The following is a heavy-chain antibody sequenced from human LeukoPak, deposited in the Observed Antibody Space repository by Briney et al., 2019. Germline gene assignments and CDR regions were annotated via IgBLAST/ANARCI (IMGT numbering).Heavy chain of an antibody. CDR3: ARGKLRKQWLVSRIFPGTQFDP. CDR1: GGSFSGYY. CDR2: INHSGST. Sequence: NPSETLSLTCAVYGGSFSGYYWSWIRQPPGKGLEWIGEINHSGSTNYNPSLKSRVTISVDTSKNQFSLKLSSVTAADTAVYYCARGKLRKQWLVSRIFPGTQFDPWGQGTLVTVSS. V-gene: IGHV4-34*01. J-gene: IGHJ5*02. D-gene: IGHD6-19*01.